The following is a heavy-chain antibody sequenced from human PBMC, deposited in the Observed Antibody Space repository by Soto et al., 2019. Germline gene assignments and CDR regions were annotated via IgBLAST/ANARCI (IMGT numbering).Heavy chain of an antibody. V-gene: IGHV3-23*01. Sequence: EVQLLESGGGLVQPGGSLRLSCAASGFTFSSYAMNWVRQAPGKGLEWVSVISGSGGSTYYADAVKGRFTISRDNSKNTLYLQMNSLRAEDTAVYYCAKRTVGGYFDPWGRGTLVTVSS. CDR1: GFTFSSYA. D-gene: IGHD1-26*01. J-gene: IGHJ2*01. CDR3: AKRTVGGYFDP. CDR2: ISGSGGST.